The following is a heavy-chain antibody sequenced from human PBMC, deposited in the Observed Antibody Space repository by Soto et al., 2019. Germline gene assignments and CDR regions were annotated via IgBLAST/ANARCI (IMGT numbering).Heavy chain of an antibody. CDR3: IRDPYGST. CDR2: IKTTSDGGTI. V-gene: IGHV3-15*01. D-gene: IGHD3-10*01. Sequence: EMQLVESGGGLVKPGESLRLSCAASGFTFSTAWMTWVRQAPGRGLEWVARIKTTSDGGTIHYAAPVKGRFTISRDDSKDTLFLQMNSLKIEDTALYYCIRDPYGSTWGQGTLVTVSS. CDR1: GFTFSTAW. J-gene: IGHJ5*02.